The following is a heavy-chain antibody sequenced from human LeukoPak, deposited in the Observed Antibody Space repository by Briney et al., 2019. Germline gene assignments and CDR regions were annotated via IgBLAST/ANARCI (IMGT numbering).Heavy chain of an antibody. J-gene: IGHJ4*02. Sequence: GASVKVSCKASGYTFTSYYMHWVRQAPGQGLEWMGIINPSGGSTGYAQKLQGGVTMTRDPSTSTVYMELSILRSHDTAVHYGARGGISGSYYNRGFDYWGQGTLVTVPS. CDR1: GYTFTSYY. V-gene: IGHV1-46*04. CDR3: ARGGISGSYYNRGFDY. CDR2: INPSGGST. D-gene: IGHD3-10*01.